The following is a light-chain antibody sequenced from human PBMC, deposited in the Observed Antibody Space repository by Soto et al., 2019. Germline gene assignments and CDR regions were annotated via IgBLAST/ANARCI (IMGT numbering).Light chain of an antibody. J-gene: IGKJ2*01. V-gene: IGKV3-20*01. CDR1: QRITRNF. CDR3: QKYGRSPFP. Sequence: PGERATLSCRASQRITRNFLAWFQHKAGLAPRLLIYGASTRASVVPDRFSGGGSGPDFVLTISRLEPEYFAVYYCQKYGRSPFPFGQGTTLQI. CDR2: GAS.